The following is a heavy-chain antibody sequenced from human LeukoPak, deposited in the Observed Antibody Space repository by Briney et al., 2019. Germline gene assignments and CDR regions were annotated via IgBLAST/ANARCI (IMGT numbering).Heavy chain of an antibody. CDR2: IIPIFGTA. CDR1: GGTFSSYA. D-gene: IGHD4-11*01. Sequence: SVKVSCKASGGTFSSYAISWVRQAPGQGLEWMGEIIPIFGTANYAQKFQGRVTITADESTSTAYMELSSLRSEDTAVYYCARSRFLQWDFDYWGQGTLVTVSS. V-gene: IGHV1-69*13. CDR3: ARSRFLQWDFDY. J-gene: IGHJ4*02.